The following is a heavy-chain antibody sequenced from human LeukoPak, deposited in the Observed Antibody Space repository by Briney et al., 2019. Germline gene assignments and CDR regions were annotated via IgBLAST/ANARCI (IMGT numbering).Heavy chain of an antibody. D-gene: IGHD1-26*01. CDR3: LRGSSRGIFDY. CDR1: GASLGSSTDY. CDR2: VYYTGNT. V-gene: IGHV4-39*07. Sequence: SETLSLTCTVSGASLGSSTDYWAWIRQSPGEGLEWIGSVYYTGNTYYHPSLKSRVTISVDTSKNQFSLKLSSVTAADTAVYYCLRGSSRGIFDYWGQGTLVTVSS. J-gene: IGHJ4*02.